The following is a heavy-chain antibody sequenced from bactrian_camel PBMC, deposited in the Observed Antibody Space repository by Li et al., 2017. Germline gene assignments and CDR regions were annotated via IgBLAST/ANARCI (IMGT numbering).Heavy chain of an antibody. V-gene: IGHV3S63*01. CDR2: LSTRSGVT. CDR3: AADPWCTEQYADRRY. D-gene: IGHD1*01. Sequence: HVQLVESGGGSVQAGGSLRLSCAASGLTGNHYCMAWFRQTPGSEREAVARLSTRSGVTYYSDSVNGRFTISKDNDKNTLFLQVTSLKPEDTARYYCAADPWCTEQYADRRYWGQGTQVTVS. J-gene: IGHJ4*01. CDR1: GLTGNHYC.